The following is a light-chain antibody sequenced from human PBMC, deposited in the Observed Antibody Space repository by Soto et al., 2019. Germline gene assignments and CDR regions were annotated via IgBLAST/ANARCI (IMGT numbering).Light chain of an antibody. CDR1: QNINTN. Sequence: EIVMTQSPTTVSVSPGERATLSCRATQNINTNLAWYQQKPGQAPRLLISGASTRATGIPARFSGSGSGTEFTLSISSLQSEDFAVYYCQQYNNWPQTFGQGTKVDIK. CDR3: QQYNNWPQT. V-gene: IGKV3-15*01. CDR2: GAS. J-gene: IGKJ1*01.